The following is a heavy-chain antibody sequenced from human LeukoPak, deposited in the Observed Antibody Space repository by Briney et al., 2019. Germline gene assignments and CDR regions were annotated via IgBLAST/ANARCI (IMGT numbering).Heavy chain of an antibody. CDR1: GFTFSSFA. J-gene: IGHJ4*02. CDR3: AKDSLADIDY. D-gene: IGHD3-16*01. V-gene: IGHV3-23*01. Sequence: GGSLRLSCAASGFTFSSFAMTWVRQAPGKGLEWVSTTTGSGVNTYYADSVKGRFTISRDNSKNTLYLQMNSLRAEDTAVYYCAKDSLADIDYWGQGTLVTVSS. CDR2: TTGSGVNT.